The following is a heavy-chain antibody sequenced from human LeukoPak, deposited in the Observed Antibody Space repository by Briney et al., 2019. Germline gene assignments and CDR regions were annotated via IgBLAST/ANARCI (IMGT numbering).Heavy chain of an antibody. CDR3: ARVRYCSSTSCYTDAFDI. CDR2: ISSSSSYI. CDR1: GFTFSSYS. D-gene: IGHD2-2*02. V-gene: IGHV3-21*01. J-gene: IGHJ3*02. Sequence: GGSLRLSCAASGFTFSSYSMNWVRQAPGKGLEWVSSISSSSSYIYYADSVKGRFTIPRDNAKNSLYLQMNSLRAEDTAVYYCARVRYCSSTSCYTDAFDIWGQGTMVTVSS.